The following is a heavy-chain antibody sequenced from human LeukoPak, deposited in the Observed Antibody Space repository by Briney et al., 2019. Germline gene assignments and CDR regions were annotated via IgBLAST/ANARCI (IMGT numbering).Heavy chain of an antibody. CDR3: TTIPFRAYSSSWYYAFDV. J-gene: IGHJ3*01. D-gene: IGHD6-13*01. CDR2: IKSRTDGGTT. CDR1: GFTFSSYS. Sequence: TSGGSLRLSCAASGFTFSSYSMNWVRQAPGKGLEWVGRIKSRTDGGTTDYAAPVKGRCTISRDDAENMLTLQLNSLKTEDTAVYYCTTIPFRAYSSSWYYAFDVWGRGTMVTVSS. V-gene: IGHV3-15*07.